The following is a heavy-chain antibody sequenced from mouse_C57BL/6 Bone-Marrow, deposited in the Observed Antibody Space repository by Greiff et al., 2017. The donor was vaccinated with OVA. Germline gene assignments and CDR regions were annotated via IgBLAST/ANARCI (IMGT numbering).Heavy chain of an antibody. Sequence: QVQLKESGAELMKPGASVKLSCKATGYTFTGYWIEWVKQRPGHGLEWIGEILPGSGSTNYNEKFKGKATFTADTSSNTAYMQLSSLTTDDSAIYYCARYPPLDCSGSGYYFDYWGQGTTLTVSS. CDR1: GYTFTGYW. CDR3: ARYPPLDCSGSGYYFDY. V-gene: IGHV1-9*01. D-gene: IGHD3-2*02. CDR2: ILPGSGST. J-gene: IGHJ2*01.